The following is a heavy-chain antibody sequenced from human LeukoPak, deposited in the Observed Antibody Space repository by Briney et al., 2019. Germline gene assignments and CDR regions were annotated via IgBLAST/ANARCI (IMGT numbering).Heavy chain of an antibody. CDR3: ARVNVLLWFGESSNTYYFDY. V-gene: IGHV3-21*01. J-gene: IGHJ4*02. D-gene: IGHD3-10*01. CDR2: ITSSSSYI. CDR1: GFTFSSYS. Sequence: GGSLRLSCAASGFTFSSYSMNWVRQAPGKGLEWVSSITSSSSYIYYADSVKGRFTISRDNAKNSLYLQMNSLRAEDTAVYYCARVNVLLWFGESSNTYYFDYWGQGTLVTVSS.